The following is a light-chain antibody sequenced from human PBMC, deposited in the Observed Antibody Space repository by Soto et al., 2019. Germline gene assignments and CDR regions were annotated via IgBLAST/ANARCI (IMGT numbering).Light chain of an antibody. CDR2: GAS. V-gene: IGKV3-20*01. Sequence: EIVLTQSPGTLSLSPGERATLSCRASQSVSSSYLAWYQQKPGQAPRLLIYGASSRATGIPDRFSGSGSGTDFTLTISRLEPEDFAVYYCQQYRSSPRTVVQGTKLEIK. J-gene: IGKJ2*01. CDR3: QQYRSSPRT. CDR1: QSVSSSY.